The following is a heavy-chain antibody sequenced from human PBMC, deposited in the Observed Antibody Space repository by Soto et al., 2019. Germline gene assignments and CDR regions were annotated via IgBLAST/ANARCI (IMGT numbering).Heavy chain of an antibody. V-gene: IGHV3-72*01. J-gene: IGHJ4*02. CDR3: APSLGTRLYEF. Sequence: PVGSLRLSCAGSGFTLSDHYIDWVRQAPGKGLEWVGRSRDKAQGYSTAYAASVKGRFTTSRDESKNSVYLQMNSLRAEDTAVYYCAPSLGTRLYEFWGQGTLVTVSS. D-gene: IGHD2-8*01. CDR1: GFTLSDHY. CDR2: SRDKAQGYST.